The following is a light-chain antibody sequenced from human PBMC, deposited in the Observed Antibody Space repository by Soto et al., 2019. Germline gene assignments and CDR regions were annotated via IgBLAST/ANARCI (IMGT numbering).Light chain of an antibody. V-gene: IGKV4-1*01. J-gene: IGKJ1*01. CDR2: WAS. Sequence: DIVMTQSPDSLAVSLGERATINCRSSQSVLYSSDNKNYLAWYQQKPGQPPELLIYWASTRESGVPDRFSGSGSGTDFTLTISSLQAEDVAIYYCQQCYTTPWTFGQGTKVEIK. CDR1: QSVLYSSDNKNY. CDR3: QQCYTTPWT.